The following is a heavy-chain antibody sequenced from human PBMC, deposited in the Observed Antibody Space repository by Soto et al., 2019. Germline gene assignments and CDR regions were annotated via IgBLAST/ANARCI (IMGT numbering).Heavy chain of an antibody. CDR1: GGTFSSYT. Sequence: QVQLVQSGAEVKKPGSSVKVSCKASGGTFSSYTISWVRQAPGQGLEWMGRIIPILGIANYAQKFQGRVTITADKSTSTAYMELSSLRSEDTAVYYCARDLYSSSWYFDYWGQGTLVTVSS. V-gene: IGHV1-69*08. CDR2: IIPILGIA. J-gene: IGHJ4*02. CDR3: ARDLYSSSWYFDY. D-gene: IGHD6-13*01.